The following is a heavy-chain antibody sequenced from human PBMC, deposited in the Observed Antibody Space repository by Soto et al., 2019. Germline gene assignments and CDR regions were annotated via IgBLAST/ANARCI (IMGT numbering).Heavy chain of an antibody. V-gene: IGHV4-4*02. CDR3: ARLWKSDTGLSS. CDR1: GDSISTSNW. J-gene: IGHJ5*02. D-gene: IGHD2-21*01. CDR2: IYHSGSA. Sequence: PSETLSLTCAVSGDSISTSNWWSWVRQSPGKGLEWIGEIYHSGSANYNPSLKSRVTISVDKSKNQFSLKMRSVTAADTAVYYCARLWKSDTGLSSWGQGTLVTVSS.